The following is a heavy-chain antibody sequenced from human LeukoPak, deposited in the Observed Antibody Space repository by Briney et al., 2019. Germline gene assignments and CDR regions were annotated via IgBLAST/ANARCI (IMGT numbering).Heavy chain of an antibody. V-gene: IGHV3-30*18. CDR2: ISCDASTK. D-gene: IGHD2-8*01. CDR3: AKEREEYCTNGVCLGWDIYYYYYVMDV. Sequence: GRYLRFSCAASGFIFSSYGRHWVRRAQGKGLEWVAIISCDASTKYYADSVQGRFTISRDNSKNTLDLQMNSLRAEDTAVYYCAKEREEYCTNGVCLGWDIYYYYYVMDVWGQGTTVTVSS. CDR1: GFIFSSYG. J-gene: IGHJ6*02.